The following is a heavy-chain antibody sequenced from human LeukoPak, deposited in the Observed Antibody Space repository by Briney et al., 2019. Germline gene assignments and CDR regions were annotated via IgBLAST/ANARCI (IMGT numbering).Heavy chain of an antibody. Sequence: PGGSLRLSCAASGFIFSTYRMNWVRQAPGKGLEWVSYISSGSNTIYYADSVKGRFTISRDNAKNSLYLQMNSRRAEDTAVYYCATYWNYGYWGQGTLVTVSS. V-gene: IGHV3-48*01. CDR3: ATYWNYGY. D-gene: IGHD1-7*01. CDR1: GFIFSTYR. CDR2: ISSGSNTI. J-gene: IGHJ4*02.